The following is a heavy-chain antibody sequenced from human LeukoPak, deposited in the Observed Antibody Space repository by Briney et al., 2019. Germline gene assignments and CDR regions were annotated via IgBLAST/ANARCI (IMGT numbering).Heavy chain of an antibody. CDR3: ARGGSTIIGVVIDAFDF. V-gene: IGHV1-2*02. CDR2: INPNSGGT. D-gene: IGHD3-3*01. J-gene: IGHJ3*01. CDR1: GYTFTTYD. Sequence: GASVKVSCRAFGYTFTTYDINWVRQAPGQGLEWMGWINPNSGGTNYAQKFQGRVTMTRDTSISTAYMDLSRLIYGDTAVYYCARGGSTIIGVVIDAFDFWGQGTMVTVSS.